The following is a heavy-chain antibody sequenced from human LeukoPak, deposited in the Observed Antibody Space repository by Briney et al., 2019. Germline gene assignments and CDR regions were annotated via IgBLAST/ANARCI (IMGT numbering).Heavy chain of an antibody. CDR3: ARDPSGGSYQNWFDP. Sequence: ASVKVSCKASGYTFTSYAMYWVRQAPGQRLELMGWINVGNGYTKYSQKFQGRVTITRDTSASTAYMELSGLRSEDTAVYYCARDPSGGSYQNWFDPWGQGTLVTVSS. D-gene: IGHD2-15*01. CDR1: GYTFTSYA. CDR2: INVGNGYT. V-gene: IGHV1-3*01. J-gene: IGHJ5*02.